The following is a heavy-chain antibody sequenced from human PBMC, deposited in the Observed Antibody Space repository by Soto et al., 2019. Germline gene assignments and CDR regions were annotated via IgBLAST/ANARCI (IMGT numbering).Heavy chain of an antibody. J-gene: IGHJ4*02. Sequence: SETLSLTCAVYGGSFSGYYWSWIRQPPGKGLEWIGEINHSGSTNYNPSLKSRVTISVDTSKNQFSLKLDSVTAADTAEYYCARGGGYSYGYSDYWGQGTLVTVSS. CDR3: ARGGGYSYGYSDY. CDR1: GGSFSGYY. V-gene: IGHV4-34*01. CDR2: INHSGST. D-gene: IGHD5-18*01.